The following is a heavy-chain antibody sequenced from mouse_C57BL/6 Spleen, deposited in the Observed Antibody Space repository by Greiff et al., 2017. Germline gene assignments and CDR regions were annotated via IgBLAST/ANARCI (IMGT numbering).Heavy chain of an antibody. V-gene: IGHV1-54*01. Sequence: QVQLQQSGAELVRPGTSVKVSCKASGYAFTNYLIEWVKQRPGQGLEWIGVINPGSGGTNYNEKFKGKATLTADKSSSTAYMQLSSLTSEDSAVYFCARRYYGTTGAMDYWGQGTSVTVSS. D-gene: IGHD2-1*01. CDR2: INPGSGGT. CDR3: ARRYYGTTGAMDY. J-gene: IGHJ4*01. CDR1: GYAFTNYL.